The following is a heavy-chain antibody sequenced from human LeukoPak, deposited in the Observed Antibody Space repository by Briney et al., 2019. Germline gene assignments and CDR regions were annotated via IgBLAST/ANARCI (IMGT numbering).Heavy chain of an antibody. CDR2: IIPIFATA. Sequence: SVKVSCKASGGTFSSYALSWVRQAPGQGLEWMGGIIPIFATANYAQKFQGRVTITADESTSTAYMELSSLRSEDTAVYYCARDGKAAAGGFDYWGQGTLVTVSS. V-gene: IGHV1-69*13. D-gene: IGHD6-13*01. J-gene: IGHJ4*02. CDR3: ARDGKAAAGGFDY. CDR1: GGTFSSYA.